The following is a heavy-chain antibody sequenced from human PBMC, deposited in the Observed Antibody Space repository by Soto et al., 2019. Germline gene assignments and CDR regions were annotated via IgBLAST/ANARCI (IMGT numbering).Heavy chain of an antibody. V-gene: IGHV4-34*01. CDR1: GGSFSGYY. CDR2: INHSGST. CDR3: ARDKITGLFDY. J-gene: IGHJ4*02. D-gene: IGHD2-8*02. Sequence: SSETLSLTCAVYGGSFSGYYWTWIRQPPGTGLEWIGEINHSGSTNYTPSLKSRVTISVDTSKNQFSLKLTSVTAADTAVYYGARDKITGLFDYWGQGTLVTVSS.